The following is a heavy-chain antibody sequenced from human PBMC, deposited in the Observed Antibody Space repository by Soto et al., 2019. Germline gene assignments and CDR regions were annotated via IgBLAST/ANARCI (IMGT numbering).Heavy chain of an antibody. CDR3: ARDPRRHGYNRFHY. CDR1: GFTFSAYG. D-gene: IGHD5-12*01. Sequence: QVQLVESGGGVVQPGRSLRLACAASGFTFSAYGMHWVRQAPGKGLEWVAVIWYDGSNKYYADSVKGRFTISRDNSKNTLYLQMNNLRAEDTAVYYCARDPRRHGYNRFHYWGQGTPVTVSS. V-gene: IGHV3-33*01. J-gene: IGHJ4*02. CDR2: IWYDGSNK.